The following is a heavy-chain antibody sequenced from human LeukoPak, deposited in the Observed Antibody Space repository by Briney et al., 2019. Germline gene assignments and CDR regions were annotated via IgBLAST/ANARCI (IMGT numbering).Heavy chain of an antibody. CDR3: AKDITDAPMGMDV. J-gene: IGHJ6*02. CDR1: GFTFDDYA. CDR2: ISWNSGSV. Sequence: SGGSLRLSCAASGFTFDDYAMHWVRQAPGKGLEWVSGISWNSGSVGYADSVKGRFTISRDNAKNSLYLQMNSLRAEDTALYYCAKDITDAPMGMDVWGQGTTVTVSS. D-gene: IGHD2-2*01. V-gene: IGHV3-9*01.